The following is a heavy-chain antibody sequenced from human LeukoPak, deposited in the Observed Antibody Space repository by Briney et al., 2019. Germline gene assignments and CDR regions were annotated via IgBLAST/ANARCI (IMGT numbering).Heavy chain of an antibody. D-gene: IGHD2-8*01. J-gene: IGHJ4*02. V-gene: IGHV4-38-2*02. Sequence: PSETLSLTCTVSGYSISSGYYWDWIRQPPGKGLEWIGSIYHSGSTNYNPSLKSRVTISVDTSKNQFSLKLSSVTAADTAVYYCARESDIVLMVYGILDYWGQGTLVTVSS. CDR1: GYSISSGYY. CDR3: ARESDIVLMVYGILDY. CDR2: IYHSGST.